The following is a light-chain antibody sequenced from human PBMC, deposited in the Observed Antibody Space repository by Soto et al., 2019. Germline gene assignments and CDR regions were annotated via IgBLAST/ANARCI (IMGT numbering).Light chain of an antibody. CDR2: GAF. V-gene: IGKV3-20*01. Sequence: EIVLTQSPDTLSLSPGEGATLSCRASQSVNNYYLAWYQQKPGQAPRLLIHGAFSRATGIPDRFSGRGSATDFILTISRLEPEDFAVYYCQQYGTSVWTFCQGIRVEI. CDR1: QSVNNYY. J-gene: IGKJ1*01. CDR3: QQYGTSVWT.